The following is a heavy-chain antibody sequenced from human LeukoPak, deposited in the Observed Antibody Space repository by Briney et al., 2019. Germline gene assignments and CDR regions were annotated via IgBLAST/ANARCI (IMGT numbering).Heavy chain of an antibody. CDR2: ISGSGGRT. Sequence: PGGSLRLSCAASGFTFSSYWMSWVRQAPGKGLECVSIISGSGGRTYDADSVKGRFTISRDNSRNTVYLQMNSLRAEDTAVYYCAKICGSCQSGIFDYWGQGALVTVSS. V-gene: IGHV3-23*01. CDR3: AKICGSCQSGIFDY. CDR1: GFTFSSYW. D-gene: IGHD2-15*01. J-gene: IGHJ4*02.